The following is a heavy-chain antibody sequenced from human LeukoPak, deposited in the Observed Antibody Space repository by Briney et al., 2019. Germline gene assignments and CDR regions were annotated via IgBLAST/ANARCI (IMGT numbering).Heavy chain of an antibody. J-gene: IGHJ4*02. CDR2: IRSKTDGGTT. CDR1: GSTFSNAW. V-gene: IGHV3-15*01. CDR3: TTDHPTYDYVWGSYEL. Sequence: GGSLRLSCAASGSTFSNAWMSWVRQAPGKGLEWVGRIRSKTDGGTTDYAAPVKGRFTISRDDSKNTLYLQMNSLKTEDTAVYYYTTDHPTYDYVWGSYELWGQGTLVTVSS. D-gene: IGHD3-16*01.